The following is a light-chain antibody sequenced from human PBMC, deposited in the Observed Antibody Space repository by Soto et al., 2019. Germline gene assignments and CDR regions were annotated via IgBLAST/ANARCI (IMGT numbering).Light chain of an antibody. Sequence: DIQMTQSPSSLSASVGDRVTITCRASQGISNYLAWYQQKPGQVPKLLIYAASTLQSGVPSRFSGSGSGTDFTLTISSLQPEDVATYYCQKYNSGPPWTFGQGTKVEIK. CDR1: QGISNY. J-gene: IGKJ1*01. CDR2: AAS. V-gene: IGKV1-27*01. CDR3: QKYNSGPPWT.